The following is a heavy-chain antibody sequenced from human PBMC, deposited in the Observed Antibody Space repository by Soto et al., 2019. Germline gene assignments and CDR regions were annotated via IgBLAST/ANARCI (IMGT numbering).Heavy chain of an antibody. CDR3: ARDVEYSGYDPGIDY. Sequence: QVQLVESGGGVVQPGRSLRLSCAASGFTFSSSAMHWVRQAPGRGLEWVAVISYDGSNKYYADSVKGRFTISRDNSKITLYLQMNSLRAEDTSVYSCARDVEYSGYDPGIDYWGQGTLVTVSS. CDR1: GFTFSSSA. D-gene: IGHD5-12*01. J-gene: IGHJ4*02. CDR2: ISYDGSNK. V-gene: IGHV3-30-3*01.